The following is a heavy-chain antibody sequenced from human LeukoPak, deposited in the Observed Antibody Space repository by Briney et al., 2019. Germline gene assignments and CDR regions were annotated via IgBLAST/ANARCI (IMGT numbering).Heavy chain of an antibody. CDR2: INQGGSGK. CDR1: GFTFNTDW. CDR3: ARVRPGDADS. Sequence: GGSLRLSCAASGFTFNTDWMTWVRQVPGKGREWVASINQGGSGKYYPDSVKDRFTISRDNAKNSLYLQMNSLRAEDTAVYYCARVRPGDADSWGQGTLVSVSS. J-gene: IGHJ5*01. V-gene: IGHV3-7*01. D-gene: IGHD1-26*01.